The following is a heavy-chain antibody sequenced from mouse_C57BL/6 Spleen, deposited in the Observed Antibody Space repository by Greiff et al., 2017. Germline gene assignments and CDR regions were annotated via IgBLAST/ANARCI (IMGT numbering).Heavy chain of an antibody. CDR1: GFTFSSYA. CDR3: ASESKRFAY. J-gene: IGHJ3*01. CDR2: ISDGGSYT. Sequence: EVQLVESGGGLVKPGGSLKLSCAASGFTFSSYAMSWVRQTPEKRLEWVATISDGGSYTYYPDNVKGRFTISRDNAKNNLYLQMSHLKSEDTAMYYCASESKRFAYWGQGTLVTVSA. V-gene: IGHV5-4*01.